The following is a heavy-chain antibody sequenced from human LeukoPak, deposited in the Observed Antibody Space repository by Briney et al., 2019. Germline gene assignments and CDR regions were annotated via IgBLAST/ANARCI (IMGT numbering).Heavy chain of an antibody. J-gene: IGHJ4*02. Sequence: PGGTLRLSCVASGFTFSSHGMNWVRQAPGKGLEWVSGIIPSGHTTYYADSVRGRFTISRDNSRNTVYLQMNSLRAEATAVYYCAKDDRWLQFCCWGQGTLVTVSA. CDR1: GFTFSSHG. CDR3: AKDDRWLQFCC. D-gene: IGHD5-24*01. CDR2: IIPSGHTT. V-gene: IGHV3-23*01.